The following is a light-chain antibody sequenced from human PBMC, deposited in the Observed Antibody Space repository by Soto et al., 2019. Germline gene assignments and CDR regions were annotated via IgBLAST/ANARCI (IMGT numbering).Light chain of an antibody. CDR3: QQRSNWPPGGT. Sequence: EIVLTQSPATLSLSPGERATLSCRASQSVSSYLAWYQQKPGQAPRLLIYDASNRATGIPARFSCSGSGTDFTLTISSLEPEDFAVYYCQQRSNWPPGGTFGQGTRLEIK. J-gene: IGKJ5*01. CDR1: QSVSSY. V-gene: IGKV3-11*01. CDR2: DAS.